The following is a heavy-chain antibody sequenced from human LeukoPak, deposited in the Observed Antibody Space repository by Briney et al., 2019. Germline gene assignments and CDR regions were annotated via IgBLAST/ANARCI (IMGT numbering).Heavy chain of an antibody. CDR2: VYTSGST. CDR3: ARHARVDYYFDY. D-gene: IGHD2-15*01. J-gene: IGHJ4*02. CDR1: GDSISIYF. V-gene: IGHV4-4*07. Sequence: SETLSLTCTVSGDSISIYFWSWIRQPAGKGLEWVGRVYTSGSTHYNPSLKNRVTMSVDTSKNQFSLKLSSVTAADTAVYYCARHARVDYYFDYWGQGTLVTVSS.